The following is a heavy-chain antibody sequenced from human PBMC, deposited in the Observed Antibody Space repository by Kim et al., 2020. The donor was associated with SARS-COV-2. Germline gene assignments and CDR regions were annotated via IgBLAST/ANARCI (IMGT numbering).Heavy chain of an antibody. CDR3: ARDLRYCSSTSCYYGMDV. CDR1: GFTFSSYG. V-gene: IGHV3-48*04. CDR2: ISSTSNTI. D-gene: IGHD2-2*01. J-gene: IGHJ6*02. Sequence: GGSLRLSCAASGFTFSSYGMNWVRQAPGKGLEWVSYISSTSNTIYYADSVKGRFTISRDNAKNSLYLQMNSLRAEDTAVYYCARDLRYCSSTSCYYGMDVWGQGTTVTVSS.